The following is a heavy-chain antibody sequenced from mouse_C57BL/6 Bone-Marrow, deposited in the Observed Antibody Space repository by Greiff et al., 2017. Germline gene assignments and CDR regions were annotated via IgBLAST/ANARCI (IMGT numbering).Heavy chain of an antibody. Sequence: VQLQQPGAELVKPGASVKMSCKASGYTFTSYWITWVKQRPGQGLEWIGDIYPTSGRTNYNEKFKGKAILTVDPSSNTAYMQLSSLTSEDSAVFYCARSGPLGRSFDYWGQGTTLTVSS. D-gene: IGHD4-1*01. CDR1: GYTFTSYW. CDR3: ARSGPLGRSFDY. V-gene: IGHV1-55*01. CDR2: IYPTSGRT. J-gene: IGHJ2*01.